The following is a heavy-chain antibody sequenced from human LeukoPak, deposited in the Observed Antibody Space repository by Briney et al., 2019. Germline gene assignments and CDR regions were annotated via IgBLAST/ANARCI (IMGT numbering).Heavy chain of an antibody. J-gene: IGHJ4*02. D-gene: IGHD5-24*01. Sequence: SQTLSLTCTVSGASVRSSYYYWSWIRQPPGKGLEWIGYIYYSGTTSYNPSLKSRVTISIDTSKNQFSLKLSSVTAADTAVYYCARLRDGYNYDFDYWGQGTLVTVSS. CDR1: GASVRSSYYY. V-gene: IGHV4-30-4*01. CDR2: IYYSGTT. CDR3: ARLRDGYNYDFDY.